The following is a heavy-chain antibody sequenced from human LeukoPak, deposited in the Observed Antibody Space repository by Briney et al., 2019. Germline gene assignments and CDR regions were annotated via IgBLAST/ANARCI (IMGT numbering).Heavy chain of an antibody. V-gene: IGHV3-23*01. Sequence: PGGSLTLSWAASGFSFSNYAMRWVRQARGGWREWVLAMSGIVGSTYYAECVDGLFTLSRDNSKNTLYLQMDSVRAEDTAVYYCEKTPYSSSWYYFEFWGKGTMVTV. CDR2: MSGIVGST. D-gene: IGHD6-13*01. J-gene: IGHJ4*02. CDR1: GFSFSNYA. CDR3: EKTPYSSSWYYFEF.